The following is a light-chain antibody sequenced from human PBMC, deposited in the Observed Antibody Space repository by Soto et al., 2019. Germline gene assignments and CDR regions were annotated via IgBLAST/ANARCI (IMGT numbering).Light chain of an antibody. J-gene: IGKJ1*01. CDR3: QQYNKWPLT. CDR1: QTISSW. V-gene: IGKV1-5*03. CDR2: KAS. Sequence: IQVTQSPSTLSGSVGDRFTLTLLASQTISSWLAWYQQKPGKAPKLLIYKASTLKSGVPSRFSGSGSGTEFTLTISSLQSEDFTVYYCQQYNKWPLTFGQGTKVDIK.